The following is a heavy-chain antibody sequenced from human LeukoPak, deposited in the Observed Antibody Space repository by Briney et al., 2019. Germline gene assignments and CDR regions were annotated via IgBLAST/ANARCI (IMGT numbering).Heavy chain of an antibody. CDR3: ATSIDYERLDY. CDR1: GGSISSGGYY. Sequence: SETLSLTCTVSGGSISSGGYYWSWIRQPPGKGLEWIGYIYHSGSTYYNPSLKSRVTISVDTSKNQFSLKLNSVTAADTAIYYCATSIDYERLDYWGQGTLVTVSS. V-gene: IGHV4-30-2*03. D-gene: IGHD1-1*01. CDR2: IYHSGST. J-gene: IGHJ4*02.